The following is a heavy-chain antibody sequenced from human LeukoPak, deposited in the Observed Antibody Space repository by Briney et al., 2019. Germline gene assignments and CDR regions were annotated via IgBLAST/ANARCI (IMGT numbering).Heavy chain of an antibody. V-gene: IGHV1-69*13. CDR2: IIPIFGTA. CDR1: GYTFTSYG. CDR3: AREIRGSSAFDY. D-gene: IGHD6-25*01. Sequence: SVKVSCKASGYTFTSYGISWVRQAPGQGLEWMGGIIPIFGTANYAQKFQGRVTITADESTSTAYMELSSLRSEDTAVYYCAREIRGSSAFDYWGQGTLVTVSS. J-gene: IGHJ4*02.